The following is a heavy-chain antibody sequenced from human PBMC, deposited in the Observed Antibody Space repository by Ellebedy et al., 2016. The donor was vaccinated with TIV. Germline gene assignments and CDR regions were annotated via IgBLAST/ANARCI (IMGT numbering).Heavy chain of an antibody. D-gene: IGHD3-3*01. CDR2: IVSSGRET. CDR3: TRDGSEWSRDY. CDR1: GFTFSISG. V-gene: IGHV3-21*06. J-gene: IGHJ4*02. Sequence: GESLKISXAASGFTFSISGMTWVRQRPGKGLEWVATIVSSGRETYYADPLKGRFTISRDDAMNLVYLQMNSLSVEDTAVYYCTRDGSEWSRDYWGQGTLVTVSS.